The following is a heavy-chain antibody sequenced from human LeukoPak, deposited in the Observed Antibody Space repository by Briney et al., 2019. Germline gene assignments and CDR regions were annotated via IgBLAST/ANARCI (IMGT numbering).Heavy chain of an antibody. J-gene: IGHJ6*02. V-gene: IGHV4-4*07. D-gene: IGHD2-2*01. Sequence: PSETLSLTCTVSGGSISSYYWSWIRQPAGKGLEWIGRIYTSGSTNYNPSLKSRVTISVDTSKNQFSLKLNSVTAADTAVYYCARDAGYQLSRRDYYAMDVWGQGTTVTVSS. CDR2: IYTSGST. CDR1: GGSISSYY. CDR3: ARDAGYQLSRRDYYAMDV.